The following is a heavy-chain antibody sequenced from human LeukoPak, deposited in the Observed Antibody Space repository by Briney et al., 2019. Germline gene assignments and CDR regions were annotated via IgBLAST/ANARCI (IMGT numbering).Heavy chain of an antibody. CDR2: IKQDGSEK. CDR3: ARDDYGGTRY. CDR1: GFTFNNYW. J-gene: IGHJ4*02. V-gene: IGHV3-7*01. D-gene: IGHD4/OR15-4a*01. Sequence: GGSLRLSCVASGFTFNNYWMSWVRQAPGKGLEWVTNIKQDGSEKYYADSVKGRFTISRDNAKNSLYLQMNSLRAEDTAVYYCARDDYGGTRYWGQGTLVSVSS.